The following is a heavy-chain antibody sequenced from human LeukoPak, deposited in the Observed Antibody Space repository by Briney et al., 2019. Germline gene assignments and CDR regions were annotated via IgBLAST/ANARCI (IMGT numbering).Heavy chain of an antibody. V-gene: IGHV3-7*01. CDR3: ARDLKVGATPSDY. J-gene: IGHJ4*02. CDR1: GFTVSSNY. CDR2: IKQDGSEK. Sequence: PGGSLRLSCAASGFTVSSNYMSWVRQAPGKGLEWVANIKQDGSEKYYVDSVKGRFTISRDNAKNSLYLQMNSLRAEDTAVYYCARDLKVGATPSDYWGQGTLVTVSS. D-gene: IGHD1-26*01.